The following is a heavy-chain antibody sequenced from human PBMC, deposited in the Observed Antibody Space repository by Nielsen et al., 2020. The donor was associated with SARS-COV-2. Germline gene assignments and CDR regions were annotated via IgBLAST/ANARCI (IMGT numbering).Heavy chain of an antibody. CDR1: GFTFSDYY. Sequence: GGSLRLSCAASGFTFSDYYMSWIRQAPGKGLEWVSYISSSSSYTNYADSVKGRFTISRDNSKRTLYLEVNSPGAEDTAVYFCAKSVEAYASYYYGLDVWGQGTTVTVSS. CDR3: AKSVEAYASYYYGLDV. V-gene: IGHV3-11*03. CDR2: ISSSSSYT. J-gene: IGHJ6*02. D-gene: IGHD2-2*01.